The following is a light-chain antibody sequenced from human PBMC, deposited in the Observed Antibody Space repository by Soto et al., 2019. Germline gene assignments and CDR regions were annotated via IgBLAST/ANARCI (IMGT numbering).Light chain of an antibody. V-gene: IGKV1-9*01. J-gene: IGKJ5*01. CDR1: QGISSY. Sequence: DIQLTQSPSFLSASVGDRVTITCRASQGISSYLAWYQQKPGKAPNLLIHTASTLQSGVPSRFSGSGSGTEFTLTISSLQPEDFATYYCQQRFSTPTFGQGTRLESK. CDR3: QQRFSTPT. CDR2: TAS.